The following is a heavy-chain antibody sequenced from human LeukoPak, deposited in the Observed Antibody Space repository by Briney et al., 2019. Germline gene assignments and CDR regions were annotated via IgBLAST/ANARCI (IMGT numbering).Heavy chain of an antibody. CDR3: ARATHGSHYYYYGMDV. CDR2: ISYDGSNK. J-gene: IGHJ6*02. V-gene: IGHV3-30-3*01. D-gene: IGHD3-10*01. CDR1: GFTFSSYA. Sequence: PGGSLRLSCAASGFTFSSYAMHWVRQAPGKGLEWVAVISYDGSNKYYADSVKGRFTISRDNSKNTLYLQMNSLRAEDTAVYYCARATHGSHYYYYGMDVWGQGTTVTVSS.